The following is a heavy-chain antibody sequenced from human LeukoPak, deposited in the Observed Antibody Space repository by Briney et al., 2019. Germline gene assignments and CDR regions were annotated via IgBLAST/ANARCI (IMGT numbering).Heavy chain of an antibody. J-gene: IGHJ4*02. V-gene: IGHV5-51*01. CDR1: GYSFSNYW. CDR3: ARVDYYDRSGYFDY. D-gene: IGHD3-22*01. CDR2: IYPGDSDT. Sequence: GESLKISCEGSGYSFSNYWLGWVRQMPGKGMEWMGIIYPGDSDTRYSPSFQGQVTISADKSISTAYLQWSSLKASDTAMYYCARVDYYDRSGYFDYWGQGTQVTVSS.